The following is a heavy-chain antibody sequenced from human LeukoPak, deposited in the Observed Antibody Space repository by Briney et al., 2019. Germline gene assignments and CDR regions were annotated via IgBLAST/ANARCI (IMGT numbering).Heavy chain of an antibody. Sequence: GRSLRLYCAASGFTFSSYGVHWVRQATGKGLEWVAVIWYDGSNKYYADSVKGRFTISRDNSKNTLYLQMNSLRAEDTAVYYCARAPPIGSSTILDYYYYGMDVWGKGTTVTVSS. V-gene: IGHV3-33*01. CDR2: IWYDGSNK. CDR1: GFTFSSYG. J-gene: IGHJ6*04. D-gene: IGHD2-2*01. CDR3: ARAPPIGSSTILDYYYYGMDV.